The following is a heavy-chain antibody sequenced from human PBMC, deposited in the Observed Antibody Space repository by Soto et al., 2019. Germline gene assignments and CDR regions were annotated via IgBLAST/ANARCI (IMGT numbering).Heavy chain of an antibody. CDR2: INPSGGST. D-gene: IGHD3-3*02. J-gene: IGHJ6*02. Sequence: ASVQVSCKASGYTFTSYYMHWVRQAPGQGLEWMGIINPSGGSTSYAQKFQGRVTMTRDTSTSTVYMELSSLRSEDTAVYYCARQETISPRDYYGRDVGGQGTTVTVSS. CDR3: ARQETISPRDYYGRDV. CDR1: GYTFTSYY. V-gene: IGHV1-46*01.